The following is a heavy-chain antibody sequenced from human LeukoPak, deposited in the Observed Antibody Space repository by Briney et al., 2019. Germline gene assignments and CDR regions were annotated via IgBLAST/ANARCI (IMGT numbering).Heavy chain of an antibody. CDR2: ISSSSSTI. J-gene: IGHJ3*02. V-gene: IGHV3-48*02. CDR3: ARAAGDGYNLRRDAFDI. Sequence: PGGSLRLSCAASGFTFSSYSMNWVRQAPGKGLEWVSYISSSSSTIYYADSVKGRFTISRDNAKNSLYLQVNSLRDEDTAVYYCARAAGDGYNLRRDAFDIWGQGTIVTVSS. D-gene: IGHD5-24*01. CDR1: GFTFSSYS.